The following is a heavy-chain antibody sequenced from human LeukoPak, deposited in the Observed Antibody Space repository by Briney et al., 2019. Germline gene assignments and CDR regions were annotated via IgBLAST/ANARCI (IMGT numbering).Heavy chain of an antibody. CDR1: GFTFSSYS. CDR2: ISSSSSYI. CDR3: TRGRAYNYGYFDY. V-gene: IGHV3-21*01. D-gene: IGHD5-18*01. Sequence: GGSLRLSCAASGFTFSSYSMNWVRQAPGKGLGWVSSISSSSSYIYYADSVKGRFTISRDNTKNTLYLQMNSLRDEDTAVYYCTRGRAYNYGYFDYWGQGTLVTVSS. J-gene: IGHJ4*02.